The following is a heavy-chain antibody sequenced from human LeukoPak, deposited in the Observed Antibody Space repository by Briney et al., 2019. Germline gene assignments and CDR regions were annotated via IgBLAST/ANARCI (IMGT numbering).Heavy chain of an antibody. CDR2: ISGSGSDA. CDR1: GFIFYNYA. V-gene: IGHV3-23*01. J-gene: IGHJ4*02. Sequence: GGSLRLSCAASGFIFYNYAMSWVRQAPGKGLEWVSGISGSGSDAYYADSVKGRFNISKDISKNTMYLQMNGLRDDDTAVYFCAIFPIVGVPAAMQNVDFWGQGTLVTVSS. CDR3: AIFPIVGVPAAMQNVDF. D-gene: IGHD2-2*01.